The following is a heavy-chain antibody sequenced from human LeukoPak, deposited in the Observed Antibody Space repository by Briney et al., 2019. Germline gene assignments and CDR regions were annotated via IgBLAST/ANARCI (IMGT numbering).Heavy chain of an antibody. CDR3: ARVSDDSGWNFDY. CDR1: GYTFTSYA. CDR2: INAGTGNR. D-gene: IGHD6-19*01. V-gene: IGHV1-3*01. J-gene: IGHJ4*02. Sequence: VSVKVSCKASGYTFTSYAIHWVRQAPGQRLEWMGWINAGTGNRKYSQKFQDRVTITRETSATTAYMELSSLTSEDTAVYYCARVSDDSGWNFDYWGQGTLVTVSS.